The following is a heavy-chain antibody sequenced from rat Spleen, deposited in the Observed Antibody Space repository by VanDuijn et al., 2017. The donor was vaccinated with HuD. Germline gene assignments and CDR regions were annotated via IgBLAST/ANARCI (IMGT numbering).Heavy chain of an antibody. J-gene: IGHJ4*01. CDR1: GFTFSDYD. D-gene: IGHD1-4*01. CDR2: ISTGGFNT. Sequence: EVQLVESGGGLVQPGRSLKLSCAASGFTFSDYDMAWVRQAPTKGLEWVASISTGGFNTYYRDSVKGRLTISRDNAENTLYLQMDSLRSEDTATYYCARQPAYNYVMDAWGQGASVTVSS. CDR3: ARQPAYNYVMDA. V-gene: IGHV5S13*01.